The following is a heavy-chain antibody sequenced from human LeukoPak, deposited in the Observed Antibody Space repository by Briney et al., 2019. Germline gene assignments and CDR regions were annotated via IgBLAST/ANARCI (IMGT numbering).Heavy chain of an antibody. CDR3: ARVPAAGPWYYYYMDV. CDR1: GGSISSGDYY. V-gene: IGHV4-30-4*08. CDR2: IYYSGST. J-gene: IGHJ6*03. D-gene: IGHD2-2*01. Sequence: PSETLSLTCTVSGGSISSGDYYWSWIRQPPGKGLEWIGYIYYSGSTYYNPSLKSRVTISVDTSKNQFSLKLSSVTAADTAVYYCARVPAAGPWYYYYMDVWGKGTTVTVSS.